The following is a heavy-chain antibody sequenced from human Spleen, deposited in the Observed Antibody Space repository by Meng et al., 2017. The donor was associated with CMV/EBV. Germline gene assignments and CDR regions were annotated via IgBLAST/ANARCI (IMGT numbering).Heavy chain of an antibody. J-gene: IGHJ5*02. CDR2: IIPIFGTT. D-gene: IGHD4-11*01. V-gene: IGHV1-69*05. CDR1: GGSFSNYA. CDR3: AKEWMTKRSFDP. Sequence: SVKVSCKASGGSFSNYAISWVRKAPGQGLEWRGGIIPIFGTTNYAQKFQGRNTINMDKSTSTPYMEQRRLRAADTAVYYCAKEWMTKRSFDPWGQGTMVTVSS.